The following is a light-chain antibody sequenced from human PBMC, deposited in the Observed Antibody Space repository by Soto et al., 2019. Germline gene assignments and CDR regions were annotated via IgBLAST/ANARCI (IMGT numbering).Light chain of an antibody. J-gene: IGLJ2*01. CDR1: SSNIGRNT. Sequence: QSVLTQPPSTSGTPGQRVTISCSGSSSNIGRNTVNWYQQLPGTAPKLLIYTNDKRPSGVPDRFSGSKSDSSASLAISGLQSEDEADYYCSTWDGSLNAVLFGGGTKLTVL. V-gene: IGLV1-44*01. CDR2: TND. CDR3: STWDGSLNAVL.